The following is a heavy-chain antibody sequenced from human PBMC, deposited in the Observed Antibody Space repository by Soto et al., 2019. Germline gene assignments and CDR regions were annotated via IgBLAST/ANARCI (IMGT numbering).Heavy chain of an antibody. CDR2: VYYRGTT. D-gene: IGHD2-8*02. J-gene: IGHJ5*02. CDR3: AASGGPEGDWFDP. Sequence: SETLSLTCTVTGGSIRRRGYYWSWIRQRPGEGLEWIGFVYYRGTTDYNPSLRSRLTISADTSRNQFYPDVTSVTVADTAVYYCAASGGPEGDWFDPWGQGILVTVSS. V-gene: IGHV4-31*03. CDR1: GGSIRRRGYY.